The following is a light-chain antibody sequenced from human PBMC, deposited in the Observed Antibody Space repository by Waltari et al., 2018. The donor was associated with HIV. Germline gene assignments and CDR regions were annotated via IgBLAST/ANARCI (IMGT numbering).Light chain of an antibody. CDR3: QQRSSWPPSIT. J-gene: IGKJ5*01. Sequence: EIVLTQSPDSLSLSPGERATLSCRASQSVANFLAWYQQKPGQAPRLLVYYASNRATGIPARFSGSGSGTDFTLTISRLEAEDFAFYYCQQRSSWPPSITFGQGTRLEIK. V-gene: IGKV3-11*01. CDR2: YAS. CDR1: QSVANF.